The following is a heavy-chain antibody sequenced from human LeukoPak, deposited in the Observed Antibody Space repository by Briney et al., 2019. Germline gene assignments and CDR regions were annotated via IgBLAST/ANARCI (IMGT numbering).Heavy chain of an antibody. CDR1: GGSISSYY. CDR3: ARRITMVRGASHFDY. D-gene: IGHD3-10*01. CDR2: IYYSGST. V-gene: IGHV4-59*08. J-gene: IGHJ4*02. Sequence: PSETLSLTCTVSGGSISSYYWSWIRQPPGKGLEWIGYIYYSGSTNYNPSLKSRVTISVDTSKNQFSLKLSSVAAADTAVYYCARRITMVRGASHFDYWGQGTLVTVSS.